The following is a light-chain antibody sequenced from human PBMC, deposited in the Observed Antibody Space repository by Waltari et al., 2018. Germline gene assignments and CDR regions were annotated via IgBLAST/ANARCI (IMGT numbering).Light chain of an antibody. Sequence: NFILTQTHSVSESPGKTVTISCTRSSGSIGSRHRQWYQQRPGSAPTPVIYEDYQRPSGVPERFSGSIDSSSNSAYVTISGLKPEDEADYYCQSYDNDNVVFGGGTRLTVL. V-gene: IGLV6-57*03. J-gene: IGLJ3*02. CDR2: EDY. CDR1: SGSIGSRH. CDR3: QSYDNDNVV.